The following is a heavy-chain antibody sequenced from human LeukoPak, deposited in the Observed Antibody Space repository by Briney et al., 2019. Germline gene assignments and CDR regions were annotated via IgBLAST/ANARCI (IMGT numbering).Heavy chain of an antibody. CDR1: GGSISSSSYY. D-gene: IGHD1-26*01. Sequence: SETLPLTCTVSGGSISSSSYYWGWIRQPPGKGLEWIGSIYYSGSTYYNPSLKSRVTISVDTSKNQFSLKLSSVTAADTAVYYCARGGSYYDYWGQGTLVTVSS. V-gene: IGHV4-39*01. CDR3: ARGGSYYDY. CDR2: IYYSGST. J-gene: IGHJ4*02.